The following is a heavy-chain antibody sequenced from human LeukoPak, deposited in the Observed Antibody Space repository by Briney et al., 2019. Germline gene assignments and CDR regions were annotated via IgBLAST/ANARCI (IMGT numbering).Heavy chain of an antibody. D-gene: IGHD3-16*01. CDR3: ASFACTHFDY. CDR2: IYYSGST. J-gene: IGHJ4*02. CDR1: GGSISSSSYY. V-gene: IGHV4-39*01. Sequence: SETLSLTCTVSGGSISSSSYYWGWIRQPPGKGLEWIGSIYYSGSTYYNPSLKSRVTISVDTSKNQFSLKLSSVTAADTAVYYCASFACTHFDYWGQGTLVTVSS.